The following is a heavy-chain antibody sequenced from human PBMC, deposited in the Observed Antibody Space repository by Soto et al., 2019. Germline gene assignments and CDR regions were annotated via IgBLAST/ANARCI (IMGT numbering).Heavy chain of an antibody. CDR2: ISGSGGST. CDR1: GGTFSNYA. Sequence: VQLVQSGAEVKKPGSSVKVSCKASGGTFSNYAMSWVRQAPGKGLEWVSAISGSGGSTYSADSVKGRFTISRDNSQNTLYLQMNSLRAEDTPVYYCAKDPFDSSGYYHDYWGQGTLVTVSS. D-gene: IGHD3-22*01. J-gene: IGHJ4*02. CDR3: AKDPFDSSGYYHDY. V-gene: IGHV3-23*04.